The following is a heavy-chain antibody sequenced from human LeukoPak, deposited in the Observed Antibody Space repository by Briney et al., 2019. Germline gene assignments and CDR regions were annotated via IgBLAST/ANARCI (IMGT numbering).Heavy chain of an antibody. J-gene: IGHJ5*02. V-gene: IGHV1-18*01. Sequence: ASVKVSCKASGYTFTSYGISWVRQAPGQGLEWMGWISAYNGNTNYAQKLQGRVTMTTDTSTSTAHMELRSLRSDDTAVYYCAGIVVVPAAKSVWFDPWGQGTLVTVSS. D-gene: IGHD2-2*01. CDR1: GYTFTSYG. CDR2: ISAYNGNT. CDR3: AGIVVVPAAKSVWFDP.